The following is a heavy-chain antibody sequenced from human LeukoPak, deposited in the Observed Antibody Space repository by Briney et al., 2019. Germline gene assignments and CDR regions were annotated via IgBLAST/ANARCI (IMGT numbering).Heavy chain of an antibody. V-gene: IGHV3-30*03. J-gene: IGHJ3*02. CDR3: SGSRPTFDAFEI. D-gene: IGHD2-15*01. CDR1: GFTFSSYG. CDR2: ISYDGSNK. Sequence: PGGSLRLSCAASGFTFSSYGMHWVRQAPGKGLEWVAVISYDGSNKYYADSVKGRFTISRDNSKNTLYLQMNSLRAEDTAVYYCSGSRPTFDAFEIWGQGTMVTVSS.